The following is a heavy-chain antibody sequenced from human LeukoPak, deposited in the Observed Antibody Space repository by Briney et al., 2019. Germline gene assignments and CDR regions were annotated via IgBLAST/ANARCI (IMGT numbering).Heavy chain of an antibody. CDR1: GYTFTSYG. J-gene: IGHJ4*02. D-gene: IGHD3-3*01. Sequence: ASVKVSCKASGYTFTSYGISWVRQAPGQGLEWMGWISAYNGNKNYAQKLQGRVTMTTDTSTSTAYMELRSLRSDDTAVYYCARESITIFGVVIPADYWGQGTLVTVSS. CDR3: ARESITIFGVVIPADY. CDR2: ISAYNGNK. V-gene: IGHV1-18*01.